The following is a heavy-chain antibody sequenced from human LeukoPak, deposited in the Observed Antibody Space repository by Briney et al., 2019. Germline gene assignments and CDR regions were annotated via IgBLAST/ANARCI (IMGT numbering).Heavy chain of an antibody. Sequence: SETLSLTCTVSGGSISSYYWSWIRQHPGKGLEWIGYIYYSGSTYYNPSLKSRVTISVDTSKNQFSLKLSSVTAADTAVYYCARAGPYDWSYFDYWGQGTLVTVSS. CDR1: GGSISSYY. J-gene: IGHJ4*02. V-gene: IGHV4-59*06. D-gene: IGHD3-9*01. CDR2: IYYSGST. CDR3: ARAGPYDWSYFDY.